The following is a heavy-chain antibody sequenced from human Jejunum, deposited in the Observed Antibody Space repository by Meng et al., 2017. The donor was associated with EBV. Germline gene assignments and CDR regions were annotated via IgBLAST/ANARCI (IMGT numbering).Heavy chain of an antibody. CDR3: AKDSGNYYIDY. CDR2: ISGDANKT. D-gene: IGHD1-26*01. CDR1: VFTFSGLW. Sequence: EVQLVESGGGLIPPGGSLRLSWAASVFTFSGLWVCWVRQVPGKGLVWSSRISGDANKTTYADSVKDRFTNSRDNANNKLYLQMNSLRAEDTAVYYCAKDSGNYYIDYWDQGTVVTVAS. J-gene: IGHJ4*02. V-gene: IGHV3-74*01.